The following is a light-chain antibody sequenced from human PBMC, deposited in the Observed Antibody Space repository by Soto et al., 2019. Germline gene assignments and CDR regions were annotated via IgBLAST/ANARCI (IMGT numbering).Light chain of an antibody. V-gene: IGLV2-14*01. J-gene: IGLJ3*02. Sequence: QSVLTQPASVSGSPGLSVTISCTGTSSDVGSYNYVSWYQQHPGRAPKLIIYEVTNRPSGVSDRFSGSKSGNTASLTISVLQAEDEADYYCSSYTSTTSGVFGGGTKLTVL. CDR2: EVT. CDR1: SSDVGSYNY. CDR3: SSYTSTTSGV.